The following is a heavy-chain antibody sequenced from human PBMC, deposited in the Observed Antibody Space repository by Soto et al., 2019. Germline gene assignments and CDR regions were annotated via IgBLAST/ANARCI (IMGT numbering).Heavy chain of an antibody. J-gene: IGHJ6*02. V-gene: IGHV1-18*04. Sequence: ASVKVSCKASGYTFTSYGISWVRQAPGQGLEWMGWISAYNGNTNYAQKLQGRVTMTTDTSTSTAYMELRSLRSDDTAVYYCARAAGYSSSWYWYYYYGMDVWGQGTTVTVSS. D-gene: IGHD6-13*01. CDR1: GYTFTSYG. CDR2: ISAYNGNT. CDR3: ARAAGYSSSWYWYYYYGMDV.